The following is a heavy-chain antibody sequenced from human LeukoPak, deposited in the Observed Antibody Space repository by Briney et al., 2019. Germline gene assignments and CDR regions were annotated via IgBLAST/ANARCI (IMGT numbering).Heavy chain of an antibody. J-gene: IGHJ3*02. D-gene: IGHD1-7*01. Sequence: PSETLSLTCTVSGGSINSYYWSWIRQPPGKGLEWIGYIYYSGSTNYNPSLKSRVTISVDTSKNQFSLKLSSVTAADTAVYYCARDLGITGTADAFDIWGQGTMVTVSS. CDR2: IYYSGST. CDR3: ARDLGITGTADAFDI. V-gene: IGHV4-59*01. CDR1: GGSINSYY.